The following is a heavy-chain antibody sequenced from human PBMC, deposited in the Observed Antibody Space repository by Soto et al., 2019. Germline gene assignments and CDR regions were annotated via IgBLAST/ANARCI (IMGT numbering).Heavy chain of an antibody. CDR1: GGSISSSSYY. CDR2: IYYSGST. V-gene: IGHV4-39*01. D-gene: IGHD3-22*01. CDR3: ARLLGYYDSSGAIWYFDL. Sequence: QLQLQESGPGLVKPSETLSLTCTVSGGSISSSSYYWGWIRQPPGKGLEWMGSIYYSGSTYYNPSLTSRVTISVDTSKNQFSLKLSSVTAADTAVYYCARLLGYYDSSGAIWYFDLWGRGTLVTVSS. J-gene: IGHJ2*01.